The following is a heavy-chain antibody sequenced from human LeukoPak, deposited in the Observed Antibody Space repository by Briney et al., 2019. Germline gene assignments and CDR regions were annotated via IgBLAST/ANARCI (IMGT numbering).Heavy chain of an antibody. CDR1: GYTFTGYY. CDR2: INSNSGGT. CDR3: ARDYYDSSGYYYGGWFDP. V-gene: IGHV1-2*06. D-gene: IGHD3-22*01. J-gene: IGHJ5*02. Sequence: GASVKVSCKASGYTFTGYYMHWVRPAPGQGLEWMGRINSNSGGTNYAQKFQGRVTMTRDTSISTAYMELSRLRSDDTAVYYCARDYYDSSGYYYGGWFDPWGQGTLVTVSS.